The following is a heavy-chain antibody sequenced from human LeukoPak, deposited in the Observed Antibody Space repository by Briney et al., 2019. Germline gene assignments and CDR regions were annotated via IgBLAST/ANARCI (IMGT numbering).Heavy chain of an antibody. D-gene: IGHD6-13*01. CDR2: IYYSGST. J-gene: IGHJ4*02. V-gene: IGHV4-59*01. Sequence: SETLSLTSTVSGGSISSYYWSWIRQPPGKGLEWIGYIYYSGSTNYNPSLKSRVTISVDTSKNQFSLKLSSVTAADTAVYYCARHAAAYDYWGQGTLVTVSS. CDR3: ARHAAAYDY. CDR1: GGSISSYY.